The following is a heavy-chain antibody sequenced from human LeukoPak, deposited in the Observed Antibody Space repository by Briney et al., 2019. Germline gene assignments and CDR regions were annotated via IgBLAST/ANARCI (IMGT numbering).Heavy chain of an antibody. Sequence: SETLSLTCSVSGASISSHYWSWIRQPPGKGLEWIGYIYYSESTKYNPSLKSRVTISVDTSKNQFSLKLSSVTAADTAVYYCARGGTTVTPGLLWFDPWGQGTLVTVSS. CDR2: IYYSEST. J-gene: IGHJ5*02. V-gene: IGHV4-59*11. D-gene: IGHD4-17*01. CDR3: ARGGTTVTPGLLWFDP. CDR1: GASISSHY.